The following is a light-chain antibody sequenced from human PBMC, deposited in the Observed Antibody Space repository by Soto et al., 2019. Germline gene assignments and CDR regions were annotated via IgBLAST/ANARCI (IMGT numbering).Light chain of an antibody. Sequence: IVMTQSPVTLSVSPRERATLSCRASQDIVTNVAWYQQRPGQAPRLLIYDASTRATDIPARFSGSGSGTEFTLTISGLQSADSAVYYCQQYSNWWPKLSLGGWTKVDIK. CDR2: DAS. J-gene: IGKJ4*01. CDR1: QDIVTN. CDR3: QQYSNWWPKLS. V-gene: IGKV3-15*01.